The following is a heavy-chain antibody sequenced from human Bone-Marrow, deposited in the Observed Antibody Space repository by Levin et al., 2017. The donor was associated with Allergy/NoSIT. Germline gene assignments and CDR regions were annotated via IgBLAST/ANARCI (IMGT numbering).Heavy chain of an antibody. CDR2: FDREDGET. D-gene: IGHD6-25*01. CDR1: GYTLTELS. CDR3: ATDFLATGGVCDY. Sequence: GASVKVSCKVSGYTLTELSIHWVRQAPGKGLEWMGNFDREDGETVYAQKFQGRVTMTEDTSRDTAFFSLSSLRSDDTAIYYCATDFLATGGVCDYWGEGTLVTVSS. J-gene: IGHJ4*02. V-gene: IGHV1-24*01.